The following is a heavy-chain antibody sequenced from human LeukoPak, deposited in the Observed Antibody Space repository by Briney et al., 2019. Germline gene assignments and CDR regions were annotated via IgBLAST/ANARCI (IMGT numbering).Heavy chain of an antibody. V-gene: IGHV3-72*01. Sequence: PGGSLRLSCAASGFTFSDHYMDWVRQAPGKGLEWVGRTRNKANSYTTEYAASVKGRFTIPRDDSKNSLYLQMNSLKTEDTAVYYCARGGYPPDDAFDIWGQGTMVTVSS. CDR1: GFTFSDHY. CDR3: ARGGYPPDDAFDI. J-gene: IGHJ3*02. CDR2: TRNKANSYTT. D-gene: IGHD5-12*01.